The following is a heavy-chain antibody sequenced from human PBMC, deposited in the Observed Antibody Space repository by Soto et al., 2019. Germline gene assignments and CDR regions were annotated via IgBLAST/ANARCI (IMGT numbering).Heavy chain of an antibody. CDR2: IYNSGNT. V-gene: IGHV4-59*01. Sequence: LSLTCTVSGGSISSYYWNWIRQPPGKGLEWIGYIYNSGNTNYNPSLRSRVTISVDTSKNQFPLKLTSVTAADTAVYYCAAPPRYWGQGTLVTVSS. CDR1: GGSISSYY. CDR3: AAPPRY. D-gene: IGHD6-6*01. J-gene: IGHJ4*02.